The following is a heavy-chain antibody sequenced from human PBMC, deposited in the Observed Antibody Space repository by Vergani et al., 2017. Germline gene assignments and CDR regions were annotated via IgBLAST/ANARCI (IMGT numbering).Heavy chain of an antibody. Sequence: QVQLVESGGGVVQPGGSLRLSCAASGFTFSSYGMHWVRQAPGKGLEWVAFIRYDGSNKYYADSVKGRFTISRDNSKNTLYLQMNSLRAEDTAVYYCAKVNIEQWLGPFDYWGQGTLVTVSS. CDR2: IRYDGSNK. D-gene: IGHD6-19*01. CDR1: GFTFSSYG. CDR3: AKVNIEQWLGPFDY. J-gene: IGHJ4*02. V-gene: IGHV3-30*02.